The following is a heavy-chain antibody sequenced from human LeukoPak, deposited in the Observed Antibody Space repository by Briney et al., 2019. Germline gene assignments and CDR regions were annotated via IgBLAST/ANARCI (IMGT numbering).Heavy chain of an antibody. V-gene: IGHV4-34*01. J-gene: IGHJ1*01. CDR2: INHSGST. D-gene: IGHD3-16*02. CDR3: ARGLKNDYVWGSYRSYAEYFQH. CDR1: GGSFSGYY. Sequence: PSETLSLTCAVYGGSFSGYYWSWIRQPPGKGLEWIGEINHSGSTNYNPSLKSRVTISVDTSENQFSLKLSSVTAADTAVYYCARGLKNDYVWGSYRSYAEYFQHWGQGTLVTVSS.